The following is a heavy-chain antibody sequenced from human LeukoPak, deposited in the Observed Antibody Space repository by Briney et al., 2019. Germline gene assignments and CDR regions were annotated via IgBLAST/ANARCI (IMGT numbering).Heavy chain of an antibody. V-gene: IGHV1-8*02. CDR2: MNPNSGNT. Sequence: ASVKVSCKASGYTFTSYEFNWVRQATGQGLEWMGWMNPNSGNTGYAQKFQGRVTMTRNTSISTAYMELSSLRSEDTAVYYCARSQRIVVVAAKRYYFDYWGQGTLVTVSS. D-gene: IGHD2-15*01. CDR1: GYTFTSYE. J-gene: IGHJ4*02. CDR3: ARSQRIVVVAAKRYYFDY.